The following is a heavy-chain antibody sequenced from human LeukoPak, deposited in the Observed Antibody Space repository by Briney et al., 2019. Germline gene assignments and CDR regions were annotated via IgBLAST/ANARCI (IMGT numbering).Heavy chain of an antibody. D-gene: IGHD3-3*01. CDR1: GFTFSSYS. CDR3: ARDSITIFGVVNY. J-gene: IGHJ4*02. Sequence: GGSLRLSCAASGFTFSSYSMNWVRQAPGKGLEWVSYISRSSSTIYYADSVKGRFTISRDNAKKSLYLQMNSLRAEDTAVYYCARDSITIFGVVNYWGQGTLVTVSS. V-gene: IGHV3-48*01. CDR2: ISRSSSTI.